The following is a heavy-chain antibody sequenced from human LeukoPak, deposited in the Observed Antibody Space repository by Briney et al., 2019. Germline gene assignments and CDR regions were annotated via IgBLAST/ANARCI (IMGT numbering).Heavy chain of an antibody. Sequence: GGSLRPSCVVSGITLSNYGMSWVRQAPGKGLEWVANINQDGSAKYYVDSVKGRFTISKDSAKNSLYLQMNSLRVDDTAVYYCTRGDPDFWGQGTLVTVSS. V-gene: IGHV3-7*01. D-gene: IGHD3-3*01. CDR3: TRGDPDF. CDR1: GITLSNYG. J-gene: IGHJ4*02. CDR2: INQDGSAK.